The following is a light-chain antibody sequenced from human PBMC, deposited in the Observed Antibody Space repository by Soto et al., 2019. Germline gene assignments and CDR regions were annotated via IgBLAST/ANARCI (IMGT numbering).Light chain of an antibody. Sequence: EIVLTQSPAALSLSPGEIATLSCGASQILGATFLPWFMHKPGLAPSLLIYDASFRATGIPDRFSGSGSGTDFTLTISRLEPEDFAVYYCQQYGSLPLTFGGGTKVEIK. V-gene: IGKV3D-20*01. CDR3: QQYGSLPLT. CDR2: DAS. J-gene: IGKJ4*01. CDR1: QILGATF.